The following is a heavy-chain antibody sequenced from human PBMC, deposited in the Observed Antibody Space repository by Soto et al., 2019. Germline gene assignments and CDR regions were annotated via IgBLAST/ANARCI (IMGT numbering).Heavy chain of an antibody. CDR2: IYPGDSDT. V-gene: IGHV5-51*01. CDR1: GYSFTSYW. CDR3: AKVDTAMVNGFDY. Sequence: GESLKISCKGSGYSFTSYWIGWVRQMPGKGLEWMGIIYPGDSDTRYSPSFQGQVTISADKSISTAYLQWSSLTASDTAMYYCAKVDTAMVNGFDYWGQGSLVTVSS. D-gene: IGHD5-18*01. J-gene: IGHJ4*02.